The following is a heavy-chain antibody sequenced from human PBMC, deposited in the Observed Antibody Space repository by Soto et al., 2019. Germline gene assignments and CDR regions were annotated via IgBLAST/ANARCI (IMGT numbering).Heavy chain of an antibody. V-gene: IGHV4-31*03. CDR1: GGSISSGGYY. Sequence: QVQLQESGPGLVKPSQTLSLTCTVSGGSISSGGYYWSWIRQHPGKGLEWIGYIYYSGSTYYNPSLKSRVTISVDTAKNQFSLKLGSVTAADTAVYYCARFRGLAQEMATSYDAFDIWGQGTMVTVSS. J-gene: IGHJ3*02. D-gene: IGHD5-12*01. CDR3: ARFRGLAQEMATSYDAFDI. CDR2: IYYSGST.